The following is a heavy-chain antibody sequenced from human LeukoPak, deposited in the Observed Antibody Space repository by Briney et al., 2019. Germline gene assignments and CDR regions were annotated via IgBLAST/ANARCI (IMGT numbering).Heavy chain of an antibody. V-gene: IGHV3-21*01. CDR2: ISSSSSYI. CDR1: GFTFSSYS. D-gene: IGHD6-19*01. CDR3: ARGGWYQTNDYFDY. J-gene: IGHJ4*02. Sequence: SGGSLRLSCAASGFTFSSYSMNWVRQAPGKGLEWVSSISSSSSYIYYADSVKGRFTISRDNAKNSLYLQMNSLRAEDTAVYYCARGGWYQTNDYFDYWGQGTLVTVSS.